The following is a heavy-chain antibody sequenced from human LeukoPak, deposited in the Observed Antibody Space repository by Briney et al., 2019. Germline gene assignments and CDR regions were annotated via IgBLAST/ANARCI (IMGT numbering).Heavy chain of an antibody. CDR1: GYTFTIYG. CDR3: ARAEESLGIYDSSGYYDY. J-gene: IGHJ4*02. CDR2: ISAYNGNT. D-gene: IGHD3-22*01. V-gene: IGHV1-18*01. Sequence: GSSVKVSCKASGYTFTIYGISWVRQAPGQGLEWMGWISAYNGNTNYAQKLQGRVTMTTDTSTSTAYMELRSLRSDDTAVYYCARAEESLGIYDSSGYYDYWGQGTLVTVSS.